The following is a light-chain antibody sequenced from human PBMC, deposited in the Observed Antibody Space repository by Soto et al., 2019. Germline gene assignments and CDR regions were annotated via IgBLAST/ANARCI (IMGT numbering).Light chain of an antibody. V-gene: IGKV3-11*01. CDR3: QQRSNWPPGST. Sequence: EIVLTQSPATLSLSPGERATLSCRASQSVSSYLACYHQKPGQAPRLVIYDASNRATGSPARFSGSGSGTDFTITISSLEPEDFAVYYYQQRSNWPPGSTFGPGTKVDIK. CDR1: QSVSSY. CDR2: DAS. J-gene: IGKJ3*01.